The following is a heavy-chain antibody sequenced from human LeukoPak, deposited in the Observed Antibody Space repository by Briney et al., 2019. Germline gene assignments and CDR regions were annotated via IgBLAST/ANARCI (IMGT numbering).Heavy chain of an antibody. V-gene: IGHV3-30-3*01. CDR3: ARDRRGYSYGYSYYYYGMDV. CDR2: ISYDGSNK. CDR1: GFTFSSYA. J-gene: IGHJ6*02. Sequence: PGGSLRLPCAASGFTFSSYAMHWVRQAPGKGLEWVAVISYDGSNKYYADSVKGRFTISRDNSKNTLYLQMNSLRAEDTAVYYCARDRRGYSYGYSYYYYGMDVWGQGTTVTVSS. D-gene: IGHD5-18*01.